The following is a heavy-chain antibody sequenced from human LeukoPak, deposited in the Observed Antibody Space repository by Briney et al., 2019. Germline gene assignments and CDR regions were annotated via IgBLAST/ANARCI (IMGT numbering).Heavy chain of an antibody. CDR2: IIPIFGTA. CDR3: ARGQGIIAVALDV. V-gene: IGHV1-69*05. CDR1: GGTFSSYA. J-gene: IGHJ6*04. D-gene: IGHD6-19*01. Sequence: ASVKVSCKXSGGTFSSYAISWVRQAPGQGLEWMGRIIPIFGTANYAQKSQGRVTITTDESTSTAYMELSSLRSEDTAVYYCARGQGIIAVALDVWGKGTTVTVSS.